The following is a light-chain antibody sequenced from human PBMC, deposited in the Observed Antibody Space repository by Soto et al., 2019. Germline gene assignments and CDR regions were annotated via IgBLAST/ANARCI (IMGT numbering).Light chain of an antibody. J-gene: IGKJ1*01. CDR3: QQYTNWPRGT. CDR2: GAS. Sequence: IVMTQSPASLSVSPGEGATLSCRASQSVSNNLAWYQQKPGQAPRLLIYGASTRATGIPARFSGSGSGTDFTLTISSLQSEDFAVYSCQQYTNWPRGTLGQGTKV. V-gene: IGKV3-15*01. CDR1: QSVSNN.